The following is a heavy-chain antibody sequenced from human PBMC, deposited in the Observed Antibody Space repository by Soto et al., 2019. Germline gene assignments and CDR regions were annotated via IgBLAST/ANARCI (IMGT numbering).Heavy chain of an antibody. D-gene: IGHD2-15*01. CDR1: GFSLSTSGVG. CDR2: IYWNDDK. J-gene: IGHJ6*02. CDR3: AHSHNRLLGYCSGGSCYPRGMDV. V-gene: IGHV2-5*01. Sequence: QITLKESGPTLVKPTQTLTLTCTFSGFSLSTSGVGVGWIRQPPGKALEWLALIYWNDDKRYSPSLKSRLTITKDTSKNQVVLTMTNMDPVDTATYYCAHSHNRLLGYCSGGSCYPRGMDVWGQGTTVTVSS.